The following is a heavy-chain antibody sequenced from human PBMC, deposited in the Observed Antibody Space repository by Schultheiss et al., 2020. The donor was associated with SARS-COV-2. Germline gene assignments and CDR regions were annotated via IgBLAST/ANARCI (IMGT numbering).Heavy chain of an antibody. CDR1: GYTFTTYA. V-gene: IGHV1-3*01. CDR3: ARDGLPGQWLYGAY. Sequence: ASVKVSCKASGYTFTTYAMHWVRQAPGQRLEWMGWINAGNGNTKYSQKFQGRVTITRDTSASTAYMELSSLRSEDTAVYYCARDGLPGQWLYGAYWGQGTLVTVSS. D-gene: IGHD6-19*01. J-gene: IGHJ4*02. CDR2: INAGNGNT.